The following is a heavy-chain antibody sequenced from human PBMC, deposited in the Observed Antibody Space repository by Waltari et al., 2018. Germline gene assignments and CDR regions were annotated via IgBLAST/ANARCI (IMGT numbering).Heavy chain of an antibody. CDR3: AREDGGDGYNVHYYGMDV. Sequence: QVQLVQSGAEVKKPGSSVKVSCKASGGTFSSYAISWVRQAPGQGLEWMGRIIPIFGTANYAQKFQDRVTITADKSTSTAYMELSSLRSEDTAVYYCAREDGGDGYNVHYYGMDVWGQGTTVTVSS. D-gene: IGHD2-21*01. V-gene: IGHV1-69*08. J-gene: IGHJ6*02. CDR1: GGTFSSYA. CDR2: IIPIFGTA.